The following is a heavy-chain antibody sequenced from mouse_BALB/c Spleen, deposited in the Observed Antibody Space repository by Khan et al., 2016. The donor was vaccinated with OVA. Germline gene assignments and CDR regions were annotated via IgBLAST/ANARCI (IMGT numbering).Heavy chain of an antibody. D-gene: IGHD3-2*02. J-gene: IGHJ3*01. V-gene: IGHV1-54*01. CDR2: INPGSGNV. Sequence: QVQLKESGAELVRPGTSVKVSCKASGYAFTDYLIEWLKQRPGQGLEWIGVINPGSGNVNYNEQFKDRATLTADKSSRTAYMLLTSLTSDDSAVYFCSRSGYGFGAYWGPGTLVTVSA. CDR3: SRSGYGFGAY. CDR1: GYAFTDYL.